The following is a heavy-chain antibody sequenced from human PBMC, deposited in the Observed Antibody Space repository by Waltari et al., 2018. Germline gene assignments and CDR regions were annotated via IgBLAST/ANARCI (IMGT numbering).Heavy chain of an antibody. CDR3: ASSLDSSGST. D-gene: IGHD3-22*01. V-gene: IGHV3-53*02. Sequence: EVQLVETGGGLIQPGGSLRLSCAASGFTVNSNYMSWSRQAPGKGLGWVSLHNIDGRTDYADSVKGRFTISRDNSKNPLTLQMNSLRAEDTAVYYCASSLDSSGSTWGQGTLVTVSS. CDR1: GFTVNSNY. J-gene: IGHJ5*02. CDR2: HNIDGRT.